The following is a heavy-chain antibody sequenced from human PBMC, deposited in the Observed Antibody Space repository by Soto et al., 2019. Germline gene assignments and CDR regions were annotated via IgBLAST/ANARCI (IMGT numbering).Heavy chain of an antibody. V-gene: IGHV4-31*03. CDR2: IYYSGST. CDR3: ARAHRGSSSLRYYYRDV. Sequence: TLSLTCTVSGGSISSGGYYWSWIRQHPGKGLEWIGYIYYSGSTYYNPSLKSRVTISVDTSKNQFSLKLSSVTAADTAVYYCARAHRGSSSLRYYYRDVGGKGTTVTVPS. J-gene: IGHJ6*03. D-gene: IGHD6-13*01. CDR1: GGSISSGGYY.